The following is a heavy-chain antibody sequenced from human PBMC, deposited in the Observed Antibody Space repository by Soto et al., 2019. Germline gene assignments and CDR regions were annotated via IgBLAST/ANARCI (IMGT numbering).Heavy chain of an antibody. J-gene: IGHJ6*02. CDR2: IYYSGST. Sequence: SDTLSLTCTVSGGSISSSSYYWSWIRQPPGKGLEWIGSIYYSGSTYYNPSLKSRVTISVDTSKNQFSLKLSSVTAADTAVYYCSRHITIFGVVIHYYYYYGMDVWGQGTTVT. D-gene: IGHD3-3*01. CDR3: SRHITIFGVVIHYYYYYGMDV. V-gene: IGHV4-39*01. CDR1: GGSISSSSYY.